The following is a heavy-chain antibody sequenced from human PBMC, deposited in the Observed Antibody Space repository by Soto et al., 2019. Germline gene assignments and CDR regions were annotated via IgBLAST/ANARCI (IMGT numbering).Heavy chain of an antibody. J-gene: IGHJ5*02. D-gene: IGHD3-3*01. CDR3: AKQVIWSGYYLRGSGFDP. V-gene: IGHV3-23*01. Sequence: PGGSLRLSCAASGFTFSSYAMSWVRQAPGKWLEWVSAISGSGGSTYYADSVKGRFTISRDNSKNTLYLQMNSLRAEDTAVYYCAKQVIWSGYYLRGSGFDPWGQGXLVTVSS. CDR2: ISGSGGST. CDR1: GFTFSSYA.